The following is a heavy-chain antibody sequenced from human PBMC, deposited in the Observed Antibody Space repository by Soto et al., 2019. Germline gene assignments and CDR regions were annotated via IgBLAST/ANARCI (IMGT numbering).Heavy chain of an antibody. CDR1: GGSINSDY. CDR2: IFYSGYT. V-gene: IGHV4-59*01. CDR3: ARDYGDYFDY. D-gene: IGHD4-17*01. J-gene: IGHJ4*02. Sequence: SETLCLTCTVSGGSINSDYWSGIRQPPGKGLEWIGYIFYSGYTKHNPSLKSRVTISVDTSKSQFSLTLTSVTAADTAVYYCARDYGDYFDYWGQGTLVTVSS.